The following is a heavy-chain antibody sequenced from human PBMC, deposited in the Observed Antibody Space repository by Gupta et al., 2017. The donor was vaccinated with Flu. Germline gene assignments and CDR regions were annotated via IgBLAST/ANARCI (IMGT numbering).Heavy chain of an antibody. Sequence: EVQLVESGGGLGQPGGSLRLSCVAPGFSFSSHWMSWVRQAPGKGLEWVAKIKPDGSEKNYVGSVKGRFTISRDNAKNSLYLQMNNLRDEDTAVYYCATLFGVVVRDDFDYWGQGTLVTVSS. D-gene: IGHD3-3*01. CDR1: GFSFSSHW. CDR2: IKPDGSEK. CDR3: ATLFGVVVRDDFDY. V-gene: IGHV3-7*01. J-gene: IGHJ4*02.